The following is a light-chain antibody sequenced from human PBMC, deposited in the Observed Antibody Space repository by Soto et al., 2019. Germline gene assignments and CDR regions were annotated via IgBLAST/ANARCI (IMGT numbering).Light chain of an antibody. Sequence: QSVLTQPASVSGSPGQSITISCTGTNSDVGTYNLVSWYQQHPGKAPKLMIYEGSKRPSGVSNRFSGSKSGNTASLTISGLQAEDEADYYCFSYAGRSTYVFGTGTKLTVL. J-gene: IGLJ1*01. CDR2: EGS. CDR1: NSDVGTYNL. CDR3: FSYAGRSTYV. V-gene: IGLV2-23*01.